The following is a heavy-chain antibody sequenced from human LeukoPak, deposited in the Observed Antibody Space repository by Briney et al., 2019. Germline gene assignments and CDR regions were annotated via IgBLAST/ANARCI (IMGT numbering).Heavy chain of an antibody. CDR3: ARVADFGDYPDY. Sequence: PGGSVRLSCSASGFTLKTYSMHWVRQAPGKGREYVSSISTDGTGTYYADSVKGRFTISRDKSKNTLYLQMNSLRAEDTDVYYCARVADFGDYPDYWGQGTLVTVSS. CDR1: GFTLKTYS. V-gene: IGHV3-64*04. D-gene: IGHD4-17*01. CDR2: ISTDGTGT. J-gene: IGHJ4*02.